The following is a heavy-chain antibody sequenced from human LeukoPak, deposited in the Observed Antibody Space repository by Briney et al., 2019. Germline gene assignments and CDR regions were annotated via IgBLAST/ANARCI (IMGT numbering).Heavy chain of an antibody. CDR3: AREGLPYSGDH. J-gene: IGHJ4*02. V-gene: IGHV3-7*01. D-gene: IGHD4-11*01. CDR2: IKGDGSEI. Sequence: TGGSLRLSCAASGFSFSTYCMRWARQTPGKGLEWVANIKGDGSEINYVDSVKGRFTISRDNAKNSLSLQMNSLTADDTGVYYCAREGLPYSGDHWGQGTLVTVPS. CDR1: GFSFSTYC.